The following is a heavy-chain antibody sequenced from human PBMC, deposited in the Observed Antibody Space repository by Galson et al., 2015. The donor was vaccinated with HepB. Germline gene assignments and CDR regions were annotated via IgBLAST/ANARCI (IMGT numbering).Heavy chain of an antibody. CDR2: IKQDGDEK. Sequence: SLRLSCAASGFAFGRSWMTWVRQAPGKGLEWVARIKQDGDEKYYVDSVKGRFTISRDNVKKSVYLQMNDLRDEDMAVYYCARIYSGSLFDWGQGSLVAVSS. CDR3: ARIYSGSLFD. D-gene: IGHD5-12*01. CDR1: GFAFGRSW. V-gene: IGHV3-7*05. J-gene: IGHJ4*02.